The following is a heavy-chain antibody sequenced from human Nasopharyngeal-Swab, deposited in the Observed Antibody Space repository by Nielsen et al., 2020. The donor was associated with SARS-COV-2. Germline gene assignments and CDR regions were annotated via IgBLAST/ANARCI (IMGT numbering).Heavy chain of an antibody. Sequence: SCAASGFTFSSYAMSWVRQAPGKGLEWVSAISGSGGSTYYADSVKGRFTISRDNSKNTLYLQMNSLRAEDTAVFYCAKGGSAEWPAFSYYGMDVWGQGTTVTVSS. CDR2: ISGSGGST. J-gene: IGHJ6*02. V-gene: IGHV3-23*01. CDR3: AKGGSAEWPAFSYYGMDV. D-gene: IGHD1-14*01. CDR1: GFTFSSYA.